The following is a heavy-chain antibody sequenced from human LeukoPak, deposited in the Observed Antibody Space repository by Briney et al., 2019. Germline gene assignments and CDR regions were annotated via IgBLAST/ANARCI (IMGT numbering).Heavy chain of an antibody. J-gene: IGHJ4*02. V-gene: IGHV3-30*02. CDR3: ATQSITLVVVISPFDY. CDR1: GLTFSNFP. CDR2: IQDDGATT. Sequence: GGSLGLSCAASGLTFSNFPMHWVRQAPGKGLEWVALIQDDGATTNYVDSVRGRFTISRDNSKSTVYLQMNSLKPDDTAVYYCATQSITLVVVISPFDYWGQGTLVTVSS. D-gene: IGHD3-22*01.